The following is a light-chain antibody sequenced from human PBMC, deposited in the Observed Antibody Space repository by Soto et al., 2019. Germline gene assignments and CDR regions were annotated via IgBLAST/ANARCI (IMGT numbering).Light chain of an antibody. CDR1: QSVSSK. CDR2: GAS. Sequence: EIVMTQSPATLSVSPGERATLSCRASQSVSSKLAWYQHKPGQAPRLLIYGASTRATGIPARFSGSGSGTEFTLTISSLQSKDFAVYFCQQYNDWPMYTFGQGTNLEIK. J-gene: IGKJ2*01. CDR3: QQYNDWPMYT. V-gene: IGKV3-15*01.